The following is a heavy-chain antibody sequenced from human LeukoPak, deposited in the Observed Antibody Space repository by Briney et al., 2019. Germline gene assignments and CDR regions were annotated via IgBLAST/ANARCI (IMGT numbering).Heavy chain of an antibody. V-gene: IGHV1-69*04. D-gene: IGHD1-26*01. J-gene: IGHJ5*02. Sequence: SVTVSCKASGGTFSSYAISWVRQAPGQGLEWMGRIIPILGIANYAQKFQGRVTITADKSTSTAYMELSSLRSEDTAVYYCAGGAWDQNWFDPWGQGTLVTVSS. CDR2: IIPILGIA. CDR1: GGTFSSYA. CDR3: AGGAWDQNWFDP.